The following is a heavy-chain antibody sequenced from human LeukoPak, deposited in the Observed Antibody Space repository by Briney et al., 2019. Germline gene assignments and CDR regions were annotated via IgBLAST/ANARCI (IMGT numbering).Heavy chain of an antibody. CDR3: ARAGKVYAILGPPHWFDP. V-gene: IGHV4-34*01. D-gene: IGHD2-8*01. CDR1: GGSFSGYY. Sequence: TSETLSLTCAVYGGSFSGYYWSWIRQPPGKGLEWIGEINHSGSTNYNPSLKSRVTISVDTSKNQFSLKLSSVTAADTAVYYCARAGKVYAILGPPHWFDPWGQGTLVTVSS. CDR2: INHSGST. J-gene: IGHJ5*02.